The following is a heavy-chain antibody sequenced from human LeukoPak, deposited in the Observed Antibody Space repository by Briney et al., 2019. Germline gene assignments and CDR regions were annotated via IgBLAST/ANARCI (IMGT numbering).Heavy chain of an antibody. CDR3: ARHDSLGMAGDYYYGMDV. Sequence: GESLKISCKGSGYSFTSYWIGWVRQMPGKGLEWMGIIYPGDSDTRYSPSFQGQVTISADKSISTAYLQWSSLKASDTAMYYCARHDSLGMAGDYYYGMDVWGQGTTVTVSS. D-gene: IGHD6-19*01. V-gene: IGHV5-51*01. CDR2: IYPGDSDT. J-gene: IGHJ6*02. CDR1: GYSFTSYW.